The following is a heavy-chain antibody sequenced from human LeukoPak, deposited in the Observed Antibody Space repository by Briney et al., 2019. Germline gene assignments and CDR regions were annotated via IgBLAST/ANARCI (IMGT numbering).Heavy chain of an antibody. CDR2: ISSSCSYI. CDR1: GFTFSSYS. Sequence: GGSLRLSCAASGFTFSSYSMNWVRQAPGKGLEWVSSISSSCSYIYYADSVKGRFTISRDNAKNSLYLQMNSLRAEDTAVYYCATSGGTYYFDPTGFYFFHYWGQGTLVTVSS. J-gene: IGHJ4*02. D-gene: IGHD3-22*01. CDR3: ATSGGTYYFDPTGFYFFHY. V-gene: IGHV3-21*04.